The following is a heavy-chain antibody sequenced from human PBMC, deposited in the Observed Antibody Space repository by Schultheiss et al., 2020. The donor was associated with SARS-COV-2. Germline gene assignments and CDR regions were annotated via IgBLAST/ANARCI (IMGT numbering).Heavy chain of an antibody. CDR3: ARDARYGFRGRSERGMDV. Sequence: SETLSLTCAVSGYSISSGYYWGWIRQPPGKGLEWIGSIYHSGSTYYNPSLKSRVTISVDTSKNQFSLKLSSVTTADTAVYYCARDARYGFRGRSERGMDVWGQGTTVTVSS. J-gene: IGHJ6*02. CDR2: IYHSGST. D-gene: IGHD5-24*01. CDR1: GYSISSGYY. V-gene: IGHV4-38-2*02.